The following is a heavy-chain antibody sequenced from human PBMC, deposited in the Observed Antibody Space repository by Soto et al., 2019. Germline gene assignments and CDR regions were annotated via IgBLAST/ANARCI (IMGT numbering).Heavy chain of an antibody. V-gene: IGHV1-69*13. CDR3: ARDEVVRQLRRDYYYYGMDV. CDR2: IIPIFGTA. D-gene: IGHD2-2*01. CDR1: GGTFSRYA. Sequence: SVKVSCKACGGTFSRYAISWVRQAPGQGLEWMGGIIPIFGTANYAQKFQGRVTITADESTSTAYMELSSLRSEDTAVYYCARDEVVRQLRRDYYYYGMDVWGQGTTVTVSS. J-gene: IGHJ6*02.